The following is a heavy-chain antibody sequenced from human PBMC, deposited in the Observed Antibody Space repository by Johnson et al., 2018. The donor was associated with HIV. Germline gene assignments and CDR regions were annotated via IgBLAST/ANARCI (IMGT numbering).Heavy chain of an antibody. CDR3: ARATNPRMATITDDAFDI. V-gene: IGHV3-20*04. D-gene: IGHD5-24*01. CDR1: GFTFDDYG. Sequence: MQLVESGGGVERPGGSLRLACAASGFTFDDYGMSWVRQAPGKGLEWVSGISWNGDRTGYEDSVKGRLTISRDNAKNTLYLQMNSLRAEDTAVYYCARATNPRMATITDDAFDIWGQGTMVTVSS. CDR2: ISWNGDRT. J-gene: IGHJ3*02.